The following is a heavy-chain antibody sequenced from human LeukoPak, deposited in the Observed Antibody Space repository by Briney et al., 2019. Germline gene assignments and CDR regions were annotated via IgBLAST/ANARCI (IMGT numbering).Heavy chain of an antibody. Sequence: GGSLRLSCAASGFTFSSYSMNWVRQAPGKGLEWVSSISSSSSYIYYADSVKGRLTISRDNAKNSLYLQMNSLRAEDTAVYYCARVEYYYDSGSYYNPGDYWGQGTLVTVSS. CDR1: GFTFSSYS. D-gene: IGHD3-10*01. CDR3: ARVEYYYDSGSYYNPGDY. J-gene: IGHJ4*02. V-gene: IGHV3-21*01. CDR2: ISSSSSYI.